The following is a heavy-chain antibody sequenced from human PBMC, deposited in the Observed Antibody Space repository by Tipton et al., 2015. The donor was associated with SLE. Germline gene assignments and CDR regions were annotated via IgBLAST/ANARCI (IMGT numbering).Heavy chain of an antibody. J-gene: IGHJ3*01. Sequence: TLSLTCTVSGGSISSYYWSWIRQPAGKGLGWIGCIYTNGSTNYNPSLKSRVTMSVDTSKNQFSLKLSSVTAADTAVYYCAKQRPLFQGHDAFDLWGQGTMVTVSS. V-gene: IGHV4-4*07. CDR1: GGSISSYY. CDR3: AKQRPLFQGHDAFDL. CDR2: IYTNGST. D-gene: IGHD6-25*01.